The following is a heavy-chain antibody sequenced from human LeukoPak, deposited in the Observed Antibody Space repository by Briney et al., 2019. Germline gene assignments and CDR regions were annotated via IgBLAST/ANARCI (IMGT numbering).Heavy chain of an antibody. CDR3: ARGFPAGF. D-gene: IGHD2-2*01. V-gene: IGHV4-34*01. CDR1: GGSISSYY. J-gene: IGHJ4*02. Sequence: SETLSLTCTVSGGSISSYYWSWIRQPPGKGLEWIGEINHSGSTNYNPSLKSRVTISVDTSKNEFSLKVRSVTAADTAVYYCARGFPAGFWGQGTLVTVSS. CDR2: INHSGST.